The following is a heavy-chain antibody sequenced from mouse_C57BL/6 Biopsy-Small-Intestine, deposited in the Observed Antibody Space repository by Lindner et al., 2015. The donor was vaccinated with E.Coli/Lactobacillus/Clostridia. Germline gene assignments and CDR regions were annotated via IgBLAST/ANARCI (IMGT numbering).Heavy chain of an antibody. D-gene: IGHD1-1*02. J-gene: IGHJ2*01. V-gene: IGHV1-63*01. CDR3: ARGSYDYFDY. CDR1: GYTFTNYW. Sequence: VQLQESGAELVRPGTSVKMSCKASGYTFTNYWIGWAKQRPGHGLEWIGDIYPGGGYTNYNEKFKGKATLTADKSSSTAYMQFSSPTSEDSAIYYCARGSYDYFDYWGQGTTLTVSS. CDR2: IYPGGGYT.